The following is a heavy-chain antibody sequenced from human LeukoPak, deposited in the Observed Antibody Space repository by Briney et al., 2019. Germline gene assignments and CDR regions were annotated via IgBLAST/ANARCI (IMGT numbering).Heavy chain of an antibody. CDR1: GFTFNSYW. V-gene: IGHV3-74*01. CDR2: INNDGSNT. J-gene: IGHJ4*02. D-gene: IGHD1-26*01. CDR3: ARGYSGSLD. Sequence: GGSLRLSCAASGFTFNSYWMHWVRQAPGKGLVWVSRINNDGSNTIYADSVKGRFTISRDNAKNTLYLQMNSLRAEDTAVYYCARGYSGSLDWGQGTLVTVSS.